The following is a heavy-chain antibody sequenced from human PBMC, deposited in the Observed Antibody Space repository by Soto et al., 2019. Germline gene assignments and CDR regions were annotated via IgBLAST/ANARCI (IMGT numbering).Heavy chain of an antibody. Sequence: GGSLRLSCAASGFTFSSYSINWVRQAPGKGLEWVSSISSSSSYIYYADSVKGRFTISRDNSKNTLYLQMNSLRAEDTAVYYCAKDLYCSGGSCYGFDYWGQGTLVTVSS. D-gene: IGHD2-15*01. V-gene: IGHV3-21*01. CDR2: ISSSSSYI. J-gene: IGHJ4*02. CDR3: AKDLYCSGGSCYGFDY. CDR1: GFTFSSYS.